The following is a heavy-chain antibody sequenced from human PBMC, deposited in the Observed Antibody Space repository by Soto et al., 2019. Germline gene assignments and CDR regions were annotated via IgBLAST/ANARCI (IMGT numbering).Heavy chain of an antibody. CDR1: GFAFSSFD. V-gene: IGHV3-23*01. CDR2: LSSSGGTT. Sequence: EVQLLESGGDLVQPGGSLRLSCVASGFAFSSFDLSWVRQAPGKGLEWVSGLSSSGGTTYYADSVKGRFTVSRDNSKNTRYLQMDSLRLDDTGVYYCARVSGIILPNYWGQGTRVTVSS. J-gene: IGHJ4*02. D-gene: IGHD3-10*01. CDR3: ARVSGIILPNY.